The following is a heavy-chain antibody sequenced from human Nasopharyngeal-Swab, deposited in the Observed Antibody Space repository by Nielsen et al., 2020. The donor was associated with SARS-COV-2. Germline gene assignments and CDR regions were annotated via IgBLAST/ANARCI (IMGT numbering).Heavy chain of an antibody. J-gene: IGHJ4*02. V-gene: IGHV1-69*13. D-gene: IGHD3-10*01. CDR1: GGTFSSYA. Sequence: SVKVSCKASGGTFSSYAIGWVRQAPGQGLEWMGGIIPIFGTANYAQKFQGRVTITADESTSTAYMELSSLRSEDTAVYYCARGSSGSFSLTNFDYWGQGTLVTVSS. CDR2: IIPIFGTA. CDR3: ARGSSGSFSLTNFDY.